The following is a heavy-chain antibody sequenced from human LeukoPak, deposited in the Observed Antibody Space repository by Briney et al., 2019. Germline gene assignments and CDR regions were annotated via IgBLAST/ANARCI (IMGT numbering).Heavy chain of an antibody. D-gene: IGHD2-2*01. CDR1: GGSISSYY. Sequence: SETLSLTCTVSGGSISSYYWSWIRQPPGKGLEWIGSIYYSGSTYYNPSLKSRVTISVDTSKNQFSLKLSSVTAADTAVYYCARHIVVVPAAFSWFDPWGQGTLVTVSS. V-gene: IGHV4-59*05. CDR2: IYYSGST. CDR3: ARHIVVVPAAFSWFDP. J-gene: IGHJ5*02.